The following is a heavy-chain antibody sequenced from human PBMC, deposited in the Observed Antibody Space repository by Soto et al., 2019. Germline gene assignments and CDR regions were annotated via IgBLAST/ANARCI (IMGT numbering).Heavy chain of an antibody. CDR1: GFTFDDYA. J-gene: IGHJ3*02. CDR2: ISWNSGSI. Sequence: GGSLRLSCAASGFTFDDYAMHWVRQAPGKGLEWVSGISWNSGSIGYADSVKGRFTISRDNAKNSLYLQMNSLRAEDTALYYCAKDSGPAPFPRRIAARPDNWAFDIWGQGTMVTVSS. V-gene: IGHV3-9*01. D-gene: IGHD6-6*01. CDR3: AKDSGPAPFPRRIAARPDNWAFDI.